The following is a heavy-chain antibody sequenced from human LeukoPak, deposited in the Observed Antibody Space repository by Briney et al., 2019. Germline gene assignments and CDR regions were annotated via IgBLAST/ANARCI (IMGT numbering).Heavy chain of an antibody. CDR1: GFTFSNYA. J-gene: IGHJ4*02. D-gene: IGHD6-19*01. V-gene: IGHV3-23*01. Sequence: GGSLRLSCAASGFTFSNYAINWVRQAPGKGLEGVSAISASGGSSYYADPVRDLFTISRDNSQNMLYLKMSSLRAEDTAVYYCAKEMALGIAVAGFFDFWGQGTLVTVSS. CDR3: AKEMALGIAVAGFFDF. CDR2: ISASGGSS.